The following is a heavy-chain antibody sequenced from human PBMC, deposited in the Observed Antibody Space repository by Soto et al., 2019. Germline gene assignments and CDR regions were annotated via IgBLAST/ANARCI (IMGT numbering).Heavy chain of an antibody. CDR1: GGSFSGYY. D-gene: IGHD3-10*01. CDR2: INHSGST. Sequence: SETLSLTCAVYGGSFSGYYWSWIRQPPGKGLEWIGEINHSGSTNYNPSLKSRVTISVDTSKNQFSLKLSSVTAADTAVYYCGRGRGYGSGSYSDHWGQGTLVTVSS. J-gene: IGHJ4*02. CDR3: GRGRGYGSGSYSDH. V-gene: IGHV4-34*01.